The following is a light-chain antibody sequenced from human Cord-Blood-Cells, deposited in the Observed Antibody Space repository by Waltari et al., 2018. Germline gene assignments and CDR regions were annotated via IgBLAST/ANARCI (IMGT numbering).Light chain of an antibody. V-gene: IGLV2-23*01. CDR3: CSYAGSSTWV. CDR2: EGS. J-gene: IGLJ3*02. Sequence: QSALTQPASVSGSPGQSITISCTGTSSDVGRYNLVSMYQQHPGKAPKLMIYEGSKRPSGVSNRFSGSKSGNTASLTISGLQAEDEADYYCCSYAGSSTWVFGGGTKLTVL. CDR1: SSDVGRYNL.